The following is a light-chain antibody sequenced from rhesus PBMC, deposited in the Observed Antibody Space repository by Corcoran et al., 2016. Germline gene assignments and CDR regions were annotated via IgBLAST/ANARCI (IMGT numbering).Light chain of an antibody. CDR3: MQYTRIPYS. CDR2: AVS. CDR1: QSLLDSEDGNIF. J-gene: IGKJ2*01. V-gene: IGKV2-86*01. Sequence: DIVMTQTPLSLPVIPGEPASISCRSSQSLLDSEDGNIFLDWYLQKPGQSPPRLFYAVSNRASGVPDRCSGDGSCNDFTLKISRVEAEDVSVYYCMQYTRIPYSFGQGTKVEI.